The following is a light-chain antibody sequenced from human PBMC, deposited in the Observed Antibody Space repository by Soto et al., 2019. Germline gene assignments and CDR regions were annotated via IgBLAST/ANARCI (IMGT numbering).Light chain of an antibody. J-gene: IGKJ1*01. CDR2: GAS. Sequence: EIVMTQSPATLSVSPGERATLSCRASQSVSSNLAWYQQKPGQAPRLLIYGASTRATGIPARFSGSGSGTEFTLNIRSLQSEDFAVYYCQQYYNWPPWTFGQGTKVDIK. CDR3: QQYYNWPPWT. CDR1: QSVSSN. V-gene: IGKV3-15*01.